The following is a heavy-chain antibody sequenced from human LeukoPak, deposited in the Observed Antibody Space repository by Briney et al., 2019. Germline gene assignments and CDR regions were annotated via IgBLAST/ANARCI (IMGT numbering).Heavy chain of an antibody. CDR1: GFTFCSYA. CDR3: APDTGGTAMVNLGY. Sequence: PGGSLRLSCAASGFTFCSYAMHWVRQAPGKGLEWVAVISYDGSNKYYADSVKGRFTISRDNSKNTLYLQMNSLRAEDTAVYYCAPDTGGTAMVNLGYWGQGTLVTVSS. J-gene: IGHJ4*02. CDR2: ISYDGSNK. V-gene: IGHV3-30*04. D-gene: IGHD5-18*01.